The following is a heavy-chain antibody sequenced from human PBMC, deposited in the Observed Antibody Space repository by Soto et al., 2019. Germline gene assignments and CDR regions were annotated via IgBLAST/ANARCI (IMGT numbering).Heavy chain of an antibody. Sequence: GGSLRLSCAASGFIFSSDGMHWVGQAPGKGLEWVAVIWYDGSNKYYADSVKGRFTISRDNSKNTLYLQMNSLRAEDTAVYYCARDMSRDGYNYFDYWGQGTLVTVSS. CDR3: ARDMSRDGYNYFDY. V-gene: IGHV3-33*01. CDR1: GFIFSSDG. D-gene: IGHD5-12*01. J-gene: IGHJ4*02. CDR2: IWYDGSNK.